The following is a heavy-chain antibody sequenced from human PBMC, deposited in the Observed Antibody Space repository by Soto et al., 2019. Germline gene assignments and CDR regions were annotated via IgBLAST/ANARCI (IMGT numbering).Heavy chain of an antibody. CDR2: ISAYNGNT. CDR3: ARDYSNYEDYYGMDV. Sequence: ASVKVSCKASGYTFTSYGISWVRQAPGQGLEWMGWISAYNGNTNYAQKLQGRVTMTTDTSTRTAYMELRSLRSDDTAVYYCARDYSNYEDYYGMDVWGQGTTVTVSS. CDR1: GYTFTSYG. V-gene: IGHV1-18*01. J-gene: IGHJ6*02. D-gene: IGHD4-4*01.